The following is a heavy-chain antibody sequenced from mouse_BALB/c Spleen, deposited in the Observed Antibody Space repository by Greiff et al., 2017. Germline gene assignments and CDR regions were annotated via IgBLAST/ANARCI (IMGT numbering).Heavy chain of an antibody. CDR3: TKGGSSPAWFAY. CDR1: GYTFTDYE. D-gene: IGHD1-1*01. J-gene: IGHJ3*01. V-gene: IGHV1-15*01. CDR2: IDPETGGT. Sequence: QVQLQQSGAELVRPGASVTLSCKASGYTFTDYEMHWVKQTPVHGLEWIGAIDPETGGTAYNQKFKGKATLTADKSSSTAYMELRSLTSEDSAVYYCTKGGSSPAWFAYWGQGTLVTVSA.